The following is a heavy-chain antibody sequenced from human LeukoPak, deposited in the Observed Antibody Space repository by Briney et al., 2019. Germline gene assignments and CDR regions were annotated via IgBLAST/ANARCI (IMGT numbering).Heavy chain of an antibody. CDR1: RYTLTDYD. CDR3: ARVKPFSYGDYTHAF. D-gene: IGHD4-17*01. J-gene: IGHJ4*02. V-gene: IGHV1-2*02. CDR2: INPNNGGT. Sequence: GASVKVSCKASRYTLTDYDIHWVRQAPGQGLEWMGWINPNNGGTNYAQKFQGRVTMTRDTSISTAYMELSSLRSDDTAVYYCARVKPFSYGDYTHAFWGQGTLVSVSS.